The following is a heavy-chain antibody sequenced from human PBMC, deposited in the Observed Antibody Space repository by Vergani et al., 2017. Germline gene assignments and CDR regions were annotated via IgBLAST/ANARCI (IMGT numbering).Heavy chain of an antibody. Sequence: QVQLVQSGSEFKKPGASVKVSCKASGYTFTSYAMHWVRQAPGQGLEWMGWINTNTGNPTYAQGFTGRFVFSLDTSVSTAYLQISSLKAEDTAVYYCARAMRVVWFRELSSFDPWGQGTLVTVSS. D-gene: IGHD3-10*01. J-gene: IGHJ5*02. CDR1: GYTFTSYA. CDR3: ARAMRVVWFRELSSFDP. CDR2: INTNTGNP. V-gene: IGHV7-4-1*02.